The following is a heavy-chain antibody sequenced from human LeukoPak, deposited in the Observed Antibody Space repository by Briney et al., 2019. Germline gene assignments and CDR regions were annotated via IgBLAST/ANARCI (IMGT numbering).Heavy chain of an antibody. D-gene: IGHD3-9*01. CDR2: IKQDGSEK. CDR3: ARGYYDILTGYYP. CDR1: GFTFSSYW. Sequence: GGSLRLSCAASGFTFSSYWMSWVRQAPGKGLEWVANIKQDGSEKYYVDSVKGRFTISRDNAKNSLYLQMNSLRAEDTAVYYCARGYYDILTGYYPWGQGTLVTVSP. J-gene: IGHJ5*02. V-gene: IGHV3-7*01.